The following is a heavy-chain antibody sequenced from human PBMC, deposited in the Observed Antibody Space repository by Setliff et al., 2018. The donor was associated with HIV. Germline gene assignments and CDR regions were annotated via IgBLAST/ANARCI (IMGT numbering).Heavy chain of an antibody. J-gene: IGHJ5*02. V-gene: IGHV3-21*04. CDR2: ISSSSSYI. D-gene: IGHD6-19*01. Sequence: GGSLRLSCAASGFTFSSYSMNWVRQAPGKGLEWVSSISSSSSYIYYADSVKGRFTISRDNSKNTLYLQMNSLRAEDTAVYYCAAQWLGQTGGSWGQGTLVTVS. CDR3: AAQWLGQTGGS. CDR1: GFTFSSYS.